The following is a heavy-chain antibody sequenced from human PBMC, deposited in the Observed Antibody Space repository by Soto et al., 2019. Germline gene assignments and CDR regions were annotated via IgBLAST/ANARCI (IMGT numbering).Heavy chain of an antibody. V-gene: IGHV1-3*05. J-gene: IGHJ4*02. CDR1: GYTFATYP. D-gene: IGHD6-19*01. Sequence: VQLVQSGAEETRPGASVKVSCKTSGYTFATYPIHWVRQAPGQRLEGMGWINQGEGTAKYSQSFQGRVTITRNTSANTAYMELSSLISEDTAVYYCASWAGYSSDWSGHYDDWGQGTLVTVSS. CDR2: INQGEGTA. CDR3: ASWAGYSSDWSGHYDD.